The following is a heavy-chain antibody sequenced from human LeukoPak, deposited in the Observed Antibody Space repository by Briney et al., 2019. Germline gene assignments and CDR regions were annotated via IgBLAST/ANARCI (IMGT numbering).Heavy chain of an antibody. CDR1: GYTLTELS. V-gene: IGHV1-24*01. Sequence: GASVKVSCKVSGYTLTELSMHWVRQAPGKGLEWMGGFDPEDGETIYAQKFQGRVTMTEDTSTDTAYMELSSLRSEDTAVYYCATGKEYYDSSGYLKTRDAFDIWGQGTMVTVSS. D-gene: IGHD3-22*01. J-gene: IGHJ3*02. CDR2: FDPEDGET. CDR3: ATGKEYYDSSGYLKTRDAFDI.